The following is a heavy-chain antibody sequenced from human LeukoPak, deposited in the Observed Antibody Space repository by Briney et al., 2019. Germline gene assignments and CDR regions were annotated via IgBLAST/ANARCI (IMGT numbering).Heavy chain of an antibody. CDR1: GFTFSRYW. CDR2: ISSSSSYI. V-gene: IGHV3-21*01. Sequence: PGGSLRLSCAASGFTFSRYWMSWGRQAPGKGLGWVSFISSSSSYIYYADSVKGRFTISRDNAKNSLYLQMNSLRAEDTAVNYCARDLLGYNNYYMDVWGKGTTVTVSS. CDR3: ARDLLGYNNYYMDV. J-gene: IGHJ6*03. D-gene: IGHD3-10*01.